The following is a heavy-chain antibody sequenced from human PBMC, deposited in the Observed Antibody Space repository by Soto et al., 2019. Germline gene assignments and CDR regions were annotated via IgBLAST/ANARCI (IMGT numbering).Heavy chain of an antibody. CDR1: GFTFSDYY. CDR3: ARDVVRYFDWSPGSYFDY. J-gene: IGHJ4*02. V-gene: IGHV3-11*06. Sequence: PGGSLRLSCAASGFTFSDYYMSWIRQAPGKGLEWVSYISSSSSSYTNYADSVKGRFTISRDNAKNSLYLQMNSLRAEDTAVYYCARDVVRYFDWSPGSYFDYWGQGTLVTVSS. CDR2: ISSSSSSYT. D-gene: IGHD3-9*01.